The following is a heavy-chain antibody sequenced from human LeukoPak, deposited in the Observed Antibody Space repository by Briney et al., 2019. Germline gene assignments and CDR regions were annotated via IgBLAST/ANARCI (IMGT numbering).Heavy chain of an antibody. CDR3: ARDRTHYYDSSGYYDH. V-gene: IGHV1-46*01. CDR2: INPSGGST. Sequence: ASVKVSCKASGYTFTSYYMHWVRQAPGQGLEWMGIINPSGGSTSYAQKFQGRVTMTRDTSTSTVYMELSSLRSEDTAVYYCARDRTHYYDSSGYYDHWGQGTLVTVSS. CDR1: GYTFTSYY. J-gene: IGHJ5*02. D-gene: IGHD3-22*01.